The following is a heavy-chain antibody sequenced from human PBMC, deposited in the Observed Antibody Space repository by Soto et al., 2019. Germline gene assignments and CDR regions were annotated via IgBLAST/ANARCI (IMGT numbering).Heavy chain of an antibody. D-gene: IGHD5-12*01. V-gene: IGHV3-21*01. CDR3: ASLFPRHSGEGYYYYGMDV. CDR2: ISSSSSYI. J-gene: IGHJ6*02. CDR1: GFTFSSYS. Sequence: EVQLVESGGGLVKPGGSLRLSCAASGFTFSSYSMNWVRQAPGKGLEWVSSISSSSSYIYYADSVKGRFTISRDNAKNSLYLQMNSLRAEDTAVYYCASLFPRHSGEGYYYYGMDVWGQGTTVTVSS.